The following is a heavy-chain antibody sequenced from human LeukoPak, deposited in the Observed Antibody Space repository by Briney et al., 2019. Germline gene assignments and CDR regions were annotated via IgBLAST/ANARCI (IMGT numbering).Heavy chain of an antibody. CDR3: ARYVWGSYPTFEDY. J-gene: IGHJ4*02. CDR1: GGSISSYY. D-gene: IGHD3-16*02. V-gene: IGHV4-59*01. CDR2: IYYSGNT. Sequence: KPSETLSLTCTVSGGSISSYYWSWIRQPPGKGLEWVAYIYYSGNTNYNPSLKSRATISVDTSKNQFSLKLSSVTAADTAVYYCARYVWGSYPTFEDYWGQGTLVTVSS.